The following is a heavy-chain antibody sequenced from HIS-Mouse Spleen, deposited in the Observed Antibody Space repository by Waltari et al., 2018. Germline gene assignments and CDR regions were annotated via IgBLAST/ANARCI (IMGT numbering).Heavy chain of an antibody. Sequence: QLQLQESGTGLVKPSATLSLTCTVSGGSISSSSYYWGWIRPPPGKGLEWIGSIYYSGSTYDNPSLKSRVTISVDTSKNQFSLKLSSVTAADTAVYYCARRTYYYDSSGYYYSAFDIWGQGTMVTVSS. V-gene: IGHV4-39*01. CDR2: IYYSGST. J-gene: IGHJ3*02. CDR1: GGSISSSSYY. CDR3: ARRTYYYDSSGYYYSAFDI. D-gene: IGHD3-22*01.